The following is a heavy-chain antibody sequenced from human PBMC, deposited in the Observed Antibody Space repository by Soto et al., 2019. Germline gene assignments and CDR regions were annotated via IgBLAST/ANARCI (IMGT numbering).Heavy chain of an antibody. Sequence: CKASGYTFTSYDINWVRQATGQGLEWMGWINPNSGNTGYAQKFQGRVTMTRNTSISTAYMELSSLRSEDTAVYYCARGPYDFWSGYYGPLYYYYGMDVWGQGXTVTVYS. D-gene: IGHD3-3*01. CDR2: INPNSGNT. V-gene: IGHV1-8*01. CDR3: ARGPYDFWSGYYGPLYYYYGMDV. J-gene: IGHJ6*02. CDR1: GYTFTSYD.